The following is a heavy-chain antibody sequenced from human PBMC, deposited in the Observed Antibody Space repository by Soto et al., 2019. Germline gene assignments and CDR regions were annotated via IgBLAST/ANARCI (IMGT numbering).Heavy chain of an antibody. CDR3: ARGPRYSGYDWGGYYYYMDV. V-gene: IGHV3-74*01. CDR1: GFTFSSYW. J-gene: IGHJ6*03. D-gene: IGHD5-12*01. Sequence: GGSLRLSCAASGFTFSSYWMHWVRQAPGKGLVWVSRINSDGSSTSYADSVKGRFTISRDNAKNTLYLQMNSLRAEDTAVYYCARGPRYSGYDWGGYYYYMDVWGKGTTVTVSS. CDR2: INSDGSST.